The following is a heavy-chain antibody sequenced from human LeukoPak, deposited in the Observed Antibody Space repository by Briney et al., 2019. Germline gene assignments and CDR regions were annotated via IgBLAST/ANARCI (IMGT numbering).Heavy chain of an antibody. D-gene: IGHD3-10*01. CDR3: ARQYEF. CDR2: WHYSGIT. J-gene: IGHJ4*02. V-gene: IGHV4-39*01. Sequence: PSETLSLTCTVSGASIISGNYFWGWVRQPPGKRLEWIGSWHYSGITYYKPSLKSRVTIVADTSKNQFSLKLASVPAADSAVYFCARQYEFWGQGSLVTVSS. CDR1: GASIISGNYF.